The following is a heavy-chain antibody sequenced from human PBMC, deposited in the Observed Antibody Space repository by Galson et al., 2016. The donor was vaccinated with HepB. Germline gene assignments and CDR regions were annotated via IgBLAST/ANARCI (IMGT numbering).Heavy chain of an antibody. J-gene: IGHJ4*02. V-gene: IGHV3-21*01. D-gene: IGHD5-18*01. CDR2: ISRGSGYI. Sequence: SLRLSCAASGFTSSSYWMHWARQAPGKGLEWVSSISRGSGYIYYADSVKGRFTISRDNAKNSLYLQMNSLRAEDTAVYYCCVDTAMDYVFDYWGQGTLVTVTS. CDR1: GFTSSSYW. CDR3: CVDTAMDYVFDY.